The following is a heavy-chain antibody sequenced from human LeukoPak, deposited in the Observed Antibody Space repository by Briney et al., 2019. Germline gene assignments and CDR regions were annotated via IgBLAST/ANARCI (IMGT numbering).Heavy chain of an antibody. CDR2: MNPNSGNT. V-gene: IGHV1-8*01. CDR3: ARNTWGDAFDI. CDR1: GYTFISYD. J-gene: IGHJ3*02. Sequence: ASVKVSCKASGYTFISYDINWVRQATGQGLEWMGWMNPNSGNTGYARKFQGRVTMTRNTSISTAYMELSSLRSEDTAVYYCARNTWGDAFDIWGQGTMVTVSS. D-gene: IGHD1-26*01.